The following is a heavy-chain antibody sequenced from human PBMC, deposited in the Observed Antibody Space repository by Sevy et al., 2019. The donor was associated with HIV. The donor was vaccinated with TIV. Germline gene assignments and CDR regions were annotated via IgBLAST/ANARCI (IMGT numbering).Heavy chain of an antibody. Sequence: GGSLRLSCAASGFTFINYGMSWVRQAPGKGLEWVSVISGSGDTTNDADSVKGRFVISRDNSKDTMYLQLNSLRAEDTAVYYCAKDIRVALVVPSPGYGMDVWGHGTSVTVSS. D-gene: IGHD2-15*01. CDR3: AKDIRVALVVPSPGYGMDV. J-gene: IGHJ6*02. CDR1: GFTFINYG. V-gene: IGHV3-23*01. CDR2: ISGSGDTT.